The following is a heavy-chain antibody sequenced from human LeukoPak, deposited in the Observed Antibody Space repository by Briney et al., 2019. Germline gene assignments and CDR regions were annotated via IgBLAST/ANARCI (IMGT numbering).Heavy chain of an antibody. D-gene: IGHD3/OR15-3a*01. CDR2: VNPYSGAT. J-gene: IGHJ3*02. CDR3: ARAKALAQDFFDI. V-gene: IGHV1-2*02. Sequence: ASAKVSCKASGYTFKDYFIHWVRQAPGQGLEWMGWVNPYSGATRYAQNFRGRGTLTRDTPTTPAYMDVSRVTSDYTAMCYCARAKALAQDFFDIWGQGTVVTVSS. CDR1: GYTFKDYF.